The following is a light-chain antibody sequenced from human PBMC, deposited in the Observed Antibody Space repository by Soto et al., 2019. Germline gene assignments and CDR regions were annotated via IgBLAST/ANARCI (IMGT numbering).Light chain of an antibody. CDR3: LQYNNWPT. J-gene: IGKJ5*01. V-gene: IGKV3-15*01. CDR2: GAS. CDR1: QSVSSN. Sequence: IVFTHSPLTVSFSPGERDTHSFWASQSVSSNVAWYQQTPGQAPRLLIYGASTRAAGIPRRFSGIGSGTECTLTISSLQSEDFAVYYCLQYNNWPTFGQGTRLEI.